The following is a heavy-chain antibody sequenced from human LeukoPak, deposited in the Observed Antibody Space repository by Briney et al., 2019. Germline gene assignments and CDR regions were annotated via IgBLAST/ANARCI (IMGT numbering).Heavy chain of an antibody. CDR1: GFTFSSYS. D-gene: IGHD2-2*01. V-gene: IGHV3-21*04. J-gene: IGHJ5*02. CDR3: AKLPVRYQLPKGNWFDP. CDR2: ISSSSSYI. Sequence: GGSLRLSCAASGFTFSSYSMNWVRQAPGKGLEWVSSISSSSSYIYYADSVKGRFTISRDNAKNSLYLQMNSLRAEDTAIYYCAKLPVRYQLPKGNWFDPWGQGTTVTVSS.